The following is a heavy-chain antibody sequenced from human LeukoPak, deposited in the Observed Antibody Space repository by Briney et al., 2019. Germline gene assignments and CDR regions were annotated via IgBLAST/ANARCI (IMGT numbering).Heavy chain of an antibody. CDR2: IYYSGST. J-gene: IGHJ5*02. CDR1: GGSITSGSYY. V-gene: IGHV4-39*02. D-gene: IGHD2-15*01. Sequence: PSETLSLTCTVSGGSITSGSYYWGWIRQPQGKGLEWIGSIYYSGSTYYNPSLKSRVTISVDTSNKLFSLKLSSVTAADTAVYYCARVSCSGGACPFGSWFDPWGQGTLVTVSS. CDR3: ARVSCSGGACPFGSWFDP.